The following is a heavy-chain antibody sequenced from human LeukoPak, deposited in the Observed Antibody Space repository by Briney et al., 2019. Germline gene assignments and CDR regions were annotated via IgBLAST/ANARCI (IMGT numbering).Heavy chain of an antibody. V-gene: IGHV1-69*04. CDR2: IIPILGIA. J-gene: IGHJ4*02. CDR3: ARNVQPSDTGYSSSWYAGGGFDY. Sequence: ASVKVSCKASGGTFSSYAISWVRQAPGQGLEWMGRIIPILGIANYAQKFQGKVTITADKSTSTAYMELSSLRSEDTAVYYCARNVQPSDTGYSSSWYAGGGFDYWGQGTLVTVSS. CDR1: GGTFSSYA. D-gene: IGHD6-13*01.